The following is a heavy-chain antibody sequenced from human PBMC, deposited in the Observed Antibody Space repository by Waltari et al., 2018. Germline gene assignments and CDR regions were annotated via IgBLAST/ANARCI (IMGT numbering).Heavy chain of an antibody. CDR3: ARGPLARYFDWPSHYNYYYYGMDV. D-gene: IGHD3-9*01. CDR1: GGSISSGGYS. J-gene: IGHJ6*02. Sequence: QLQLQESGSGLVKPSQTLSLTCAFSGGSISSGGYSWRWIRQPPGKGLEWIGYIYHSGSTYYNPSLKSRVTISVDRSKNQFSLKLSSVTAADTAVYYCARGPLARYFDWPSHYNYYYYGMDVWGQGTTVTVSS. V-gene: IGHV4-30-2*01. CDR2: IYHSGST.